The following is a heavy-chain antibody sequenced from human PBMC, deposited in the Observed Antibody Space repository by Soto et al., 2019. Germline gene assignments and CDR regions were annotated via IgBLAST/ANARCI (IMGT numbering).Heavy chain of an antibody. V-gene: IGHV4-59*08. CDR2: IYYSGST. D-gene: IGHD1-26*01. J-gene: IGHJ4*02. CDR3: ARRWGRTFDY. CDR1: GGSISSYY. Sequence: QVQLQESGPGLVKPSETLSLTCTVSGGSISSYYWSWIRQPPGKGLECIGYIYYSGSTNYNPSLTSRVTISVDTSKNQFSLKLSSVTAADTAVYYCARRWGRTFDYWGQGTLVNVSS.